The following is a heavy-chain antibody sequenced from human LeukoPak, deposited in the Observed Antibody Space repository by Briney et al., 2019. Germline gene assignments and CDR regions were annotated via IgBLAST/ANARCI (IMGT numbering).Heavy chain of an antibody. CDR1: GYSISSGYY. CDR2: IYTSGST. V-gene: IGHV4-61*02. CDR3: ARDTSGSYFLDWFDP. J-gene: IGHJ5*02. D-gene: IGHD1-26*01. Sequence: SETLSLTCTVSGYSISSGYYWSWIRQPAGKGLEWIGRIYTSGSTNYNPSLKSRVTISVDTSKNQFSLKLSSVTAANTAVYYCARDTSGSYFLDWFDPWGQGTLVTVSS.